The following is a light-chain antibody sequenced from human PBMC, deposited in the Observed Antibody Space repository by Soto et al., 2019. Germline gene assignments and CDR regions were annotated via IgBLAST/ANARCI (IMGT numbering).Light chain of an antibody. CDR2: EVR. V-gene: IGLV2-14*03. CDR3: TSYTTTSTFV. Sequence: QSALTQPPSVSGSPGQSVTMSCTGTRYDVGGYNYVSWYQQHRGKAPKLMIYEVRNRPSGVSSRFSGSKSGNTASLTISGLQAEDEADYYCTSYTTTSTFVFGTGTKLTVL. CDR1: RYDVGGYNY. J-gene: IGLJ1*01.